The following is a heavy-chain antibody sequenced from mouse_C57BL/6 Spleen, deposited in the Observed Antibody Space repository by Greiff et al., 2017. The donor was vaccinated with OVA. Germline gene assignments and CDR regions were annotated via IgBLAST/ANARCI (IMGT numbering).Heavy chain of an antibody. CDR3: ARRTGTRDCDY. J-gene: IGHJ2*01. Sequence: QVQLQQPGAELVMPGASVKLSCKASGYTFTSYWMHWVKQRPGQGLEWIGEIDPSDSYTNYNQKFKGKSTLTVDKSSSTAYMQLSSLTSEDSAVYYCARRTGTRDCDYWGQGTTLTVSS. CDR2: IDPSDSYT. CDR1: GYTFTSYW. V-gene: IGHV1-69*01. D-gene: IGHD4-1*01.